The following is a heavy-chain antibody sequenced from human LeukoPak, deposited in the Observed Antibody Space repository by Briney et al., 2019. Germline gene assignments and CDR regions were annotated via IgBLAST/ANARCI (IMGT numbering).Heavy chain of an antibody. J-gene: IGHJ4*02. CDR2: ISTYNGDT. CDR1: GYIFTSYG. D-gene: IGHD1-26*01. CDR3: ARDTGSSPGDY. Sequence: GASETVSCKACGYIFTSYGITWVQQAPGQGLEGMGWISTYNGDTNYAQNLQGRVTMTTDTSTSTAYMDLRSLRSDDTAVYYCARDTGSSPGDYWGQGTLVTVSS. V-gene: IGHV1-18*01.